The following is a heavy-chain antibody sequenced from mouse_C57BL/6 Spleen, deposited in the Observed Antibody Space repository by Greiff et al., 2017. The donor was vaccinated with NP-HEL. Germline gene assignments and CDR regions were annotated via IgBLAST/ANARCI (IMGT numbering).Heavy chain of an antibody. V-gene: IGHV1-15*01. CDR1: GYTFTDYE. Sequence: QVQLQQSGAELVRPGASVTLSCKASGYTFTDYEMHWVKQTPVHGLEWIGAIDPETGGTAYNQKFKGKAILTADKSSSTAYMELRSLTSEDSAVYYCTRRDYYEGYFDVWGTGTTVTFSS. J-gene: IGHJ1*03. CDR3: TRRDYYEGYFDV. CDR2: IDPETGGT. D-gene: IGHD1-1*01.